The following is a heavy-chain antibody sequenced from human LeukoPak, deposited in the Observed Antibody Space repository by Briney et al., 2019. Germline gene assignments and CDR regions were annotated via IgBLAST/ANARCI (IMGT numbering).Heavy chain of an antibody. D-gene: IGHD5-12*01. J-gene: IGHJ2*01. CDR1: GYTFIRNH. CDR2: INPSGGST. Sequence: ASVKISCKASGYTFIRNHIHWVRQAPGQGLEWMGIINPSGGSTTYAQKFQGRVTMTRDTSTSTVYMELRSLRSEDTAVYYCARLHDYYWYFDLWGRGTLVTVSS. CDR3: ARLHDYYWYFDL. V-gene: IGHV1-46*01.